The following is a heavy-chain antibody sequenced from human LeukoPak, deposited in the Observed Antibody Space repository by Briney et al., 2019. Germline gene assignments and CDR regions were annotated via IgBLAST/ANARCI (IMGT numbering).Heavy chain of an antibody. CDR2: INPYSGGT. CDR3: ARGGQQLVRWREEQLDY. CDR1: GYTFTVYY. J-gene: IGHJ4*02. D-gene: IGHD6-13*01. V-gene: IGHV1-2*02. Sequence: ASVKVSFKASGYTFTVYYMHWGRQTPGQGLEWMGWINPYSGGTNYAQKFQGRVTMTRDTSISTAYMELSSLRSDDTAVFYCARGGQQLVRWREEQLDYWGQGTLVTVSS.